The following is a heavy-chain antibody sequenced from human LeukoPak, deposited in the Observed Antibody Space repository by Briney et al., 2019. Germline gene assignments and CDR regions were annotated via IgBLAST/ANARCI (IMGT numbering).Heavy chain of an antibody. CDR2: IYASGGT. CDR3: ARDFYGDDGHHPFDY. V-gene: IGHV4-4*07. D-gene: IGHD2/OR15-2a*01. Sequence: PSETLSLTCSVSGGSISNYYWNWLRQPAGKGLEWIGRIYASGGTSYNPSLKSRVTISMDKSKNHFSLNLKSVTAADTAFYYCARDFYGDDGHHPFDYWGQGIQVTVSS. J-gene: IGHJ4*02. CDR1: GGSISNYY.